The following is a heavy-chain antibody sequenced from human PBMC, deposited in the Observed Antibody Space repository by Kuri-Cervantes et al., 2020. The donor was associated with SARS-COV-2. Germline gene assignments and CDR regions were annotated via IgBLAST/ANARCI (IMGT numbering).Heavy chain of an antibody. CDR3: AKAFYDSSGFLEY. J-gene: IGHJ4*02. CDR2: ISGSGGST. CDR1: GLTFSSYA. D-gene: IGHD3-22*01. V-gene: IGHV3-23*01. Sequence: GGSLRLSCAASGLTFSSYAMSWVRQAPGKGLEWVSGISGSGGSTYYADSVKGRFTISRDNSENTLYLQMNSLRAEDTAVYYCAKAFYDSSGFLEYWGQGTLVTVSS.